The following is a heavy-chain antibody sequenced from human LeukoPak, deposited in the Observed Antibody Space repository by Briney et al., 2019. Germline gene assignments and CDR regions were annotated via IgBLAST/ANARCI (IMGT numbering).Heavy chain of an antibody. CDR1: GFTFSNAW. Sequence: GGSLRLSCAASGFTFSNAWMSWVRQAPGKGLEWVGRNKSKTDGGTTDYAATVKGRFTSSRDDSKNTLYLQMNSLKTEDTAVYYCTTLITYYYGSGRDYWGQGTLVTVSS. CDR2: NKSKTDGGTT. J-gene: IGHJ4*02. V-gene: IGHV3-15*01. CDR3: TTLITYYYGSGRDY. D-gene: IGHD3-10*01.